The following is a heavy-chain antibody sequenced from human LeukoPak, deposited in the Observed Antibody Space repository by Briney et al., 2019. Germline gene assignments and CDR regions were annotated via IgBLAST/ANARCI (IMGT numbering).Heavy chain of an antibody. Sequence: PSETLSLTCTVSGGSISSSSYYWGWIRQPPGKGLEWIGSIYYSGSTYYNPSLKSRVTISVDTSKNQFSLKLSSVTAADTAVYYCARHEGLDAFDIWGQGTMVTVSS. CDR3: ARHEGLDAFDI. D-gene: IGHD2-15*01. V-gene: IGHV4-39*01. CDR1: GGSISSSSYY. J-gene: IGHJ3*02. CDR2: IYYSGST.